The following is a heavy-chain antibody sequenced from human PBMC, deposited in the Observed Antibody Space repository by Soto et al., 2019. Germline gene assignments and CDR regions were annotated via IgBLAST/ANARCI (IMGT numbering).Heavy chain of an antibody. Sequence: QSQTLSLTCAISGDSVSSNSAAWNWIRQSPSRGLEWLGRTYYRSKWYNDYAVSVKSRITINPDTSKNQFSLQLNSVTPEDTAVYYCARDPNFDIAAALIYFDYWGQGTLVTVSS. CDR1: GDSVSSNSAA. J-gene: IGHJ4*02. CDR2: TYYRSKWYN. V-gene: IGHV6-1*01. CDR3: ARDPNFDIAAALIYFDY. D-gene: IGHD6-13*01.